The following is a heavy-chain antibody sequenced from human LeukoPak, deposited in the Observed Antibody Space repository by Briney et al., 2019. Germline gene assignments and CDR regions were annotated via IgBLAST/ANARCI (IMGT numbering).Heavy chain of an antibody. CDR3: ARTYGNYELDY. J-gene: IGHJ4*02. D-gene: IGHD4-11*01. V-gene: IGHV4-39*07. CDR1: GVSISSSSYY. Sequence: SETLSLTCTVSGVSISSSSYYWGWIRQPPGKGLEWIGTMYYSGSSHYNPSLESRVTISVDTSKNQFSLRLNFVTAADTAVYYCARTYGNYELDYWGQGTLVTVSS. CDR2: MYYSGSS.